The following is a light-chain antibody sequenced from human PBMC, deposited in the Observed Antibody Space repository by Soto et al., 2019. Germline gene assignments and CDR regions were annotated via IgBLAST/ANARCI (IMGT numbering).Light chain of an antibody. V-gene: IGKV4-1*01. CDR2: WAS. Sequence: DIVMTQSPDSLAVSLGERATINCKSSQNILYSSNNKNYLAWYQHKLGQPPRLLIYWASTRDSGVPYRFSGSGSGTDFTLTINGLQPEDVAVYYCQQYYSIPWTFGQGTKVEIK. CDR3: QQYYSIPWT. J-gene: IGKJ1*01. CDR1: QNILYSSNNKNY.